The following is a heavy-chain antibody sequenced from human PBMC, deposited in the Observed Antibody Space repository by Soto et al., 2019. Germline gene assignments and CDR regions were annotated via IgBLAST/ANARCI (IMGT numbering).Heavy chain of an antibody. CDR2: IYTSGST. V-gene: IGHV4-4*07. Sequence: PSETLSLTCTVSGGSISSYYWSWIRQPAGKGLEWIGRIYTSGSTNYNPSLKSRVTMSVDTSKNQLSLKLSSVTAADTAVYYCASCGSSCGEFDYWGQGTLVTVS. J-gene: IGHJ4*02. D-gene: IGHD6-13*01. CDR3: ASCGSSCGEFDY. CDR1: GGSISSYY.